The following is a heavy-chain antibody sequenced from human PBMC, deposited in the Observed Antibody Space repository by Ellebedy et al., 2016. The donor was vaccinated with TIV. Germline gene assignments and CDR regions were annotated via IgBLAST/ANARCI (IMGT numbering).Heavy chain of an antibody. CDR1: GFTFSSYG. CDR2: IGGSGGRA. V-gene: IGHV3-23*01. D-gene: IGHD4-17*01. Sequence: GESLKISCAASGFTFSSYGMHWVRQAPGRGLEWVSAIGGSGGRANYADSVRGRFTISRDNSKSTLFLYMNNLRAEDTAVYYCAKFPSVTTPGVDFWGQGTLVTVSS. J-gene: IGHJ4*02. CDR3: AKFPSVTTPGVDF.